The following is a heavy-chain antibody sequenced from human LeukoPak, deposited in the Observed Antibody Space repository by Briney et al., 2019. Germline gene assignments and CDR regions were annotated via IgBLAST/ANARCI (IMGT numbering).Heavy chain of an antibody. CDR1: GFTFSSYA. V-gene: IGHV3-23*01. CDR2: ISGSGGST. CDR3: ARGQVDYYYDSLLGFDY. Sequence: GGSLRLSCAASGFTFSSYAMSWVRQAPGKGLEWVSAISGSGGSTYYADSVKGRFTISRDNAKNSLYLQMNSLRAEDTAVYYCARGQVDYYYDSLLGFDYWGQGTLVTVSS. D-gene: IGHD3-22*01. J-gene: IGHJ4*02.